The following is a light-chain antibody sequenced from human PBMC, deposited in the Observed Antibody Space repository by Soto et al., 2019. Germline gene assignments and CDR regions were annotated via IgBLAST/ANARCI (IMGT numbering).Light chain of an antibody. J-gene: IGLJ3*02. CDR1: SSNIGAGYD. Sequence: QSVLTQPPSVSGAPGQRVTISCTGGSSNIGAGYDVHWYRQFPGTAPKLLVYGNNNRPSGISDRFSASKSGSSASLAITGVQAEDEADYYCQSYDTSLRAWVFGGGTKLTVL. CDR3: QSYDTSLRAWV. CDR2: GNN. V-gene: IGLV1-40*01.